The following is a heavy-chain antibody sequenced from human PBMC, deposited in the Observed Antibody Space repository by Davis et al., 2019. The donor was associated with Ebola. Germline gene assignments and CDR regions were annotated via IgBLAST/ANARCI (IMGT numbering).Heavy chain of an antibody. V-gene: IGHV3-21*01. Sequence: GESLKISCAASGFTFSSYSMNWVRQAPGKGLEWVSSISSSSSYIYYADSVKGRFTISRDNSKNTLYLQMNSLRAEDTAVYYCAKLELGYWGQGTLVTVSS. CDR2: ISSSSSYI. J-gene: IGHJ4*02. CDR1: GFTFSSYS. CDR3: AKLELGY. D-gene: IGHD1-7*01.